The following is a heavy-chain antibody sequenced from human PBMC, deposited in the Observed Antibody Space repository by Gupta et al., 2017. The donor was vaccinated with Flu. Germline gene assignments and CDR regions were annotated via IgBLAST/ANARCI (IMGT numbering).Heavy chain of an antibody. D-gene: IGHD3-10*01. V-gene: IGHV4-61*02. CDR3: ARDKGVTMVRGVRRGNWFEP. CDR1: AGSINSDSYY. Sequence: ESGPGLVRPSQTLSLTCTVSAGSINSDSYYWSWIRQPAGKGLEWIGRAHSSGTTNYNPSLRSRVTISIDTSKNQFSLNLRSVTAADTAVYYCARDKGVTMVRGVRRGNWFEPWGQGTLVTVSS. CDR2: AHSSGTT. J-gene: IGHJ5*02.